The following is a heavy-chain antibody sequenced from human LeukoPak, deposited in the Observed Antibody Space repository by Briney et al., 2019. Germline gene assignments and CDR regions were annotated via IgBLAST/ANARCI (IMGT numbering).Heavy chain of an antibody. CDR3: ARTDHIAVAGGGRVGY. CDR1: GGSISSSSSY. Sequence: SETLSLTCTVSGGSISSSSSYWGWIRQPPGKGLEWIGSIYYSGSTYYNPSLKSRVTMSVDTSKNQFSLKLSSVTAADTAVYYCARTDHIAVAGGGRVGYWGQGTLVSVSS. J-gene: IGHJ4*02. D-gene: IGHD6-19*01. CDR2: IYYSGST. V-gene: IGHV4-39*07.